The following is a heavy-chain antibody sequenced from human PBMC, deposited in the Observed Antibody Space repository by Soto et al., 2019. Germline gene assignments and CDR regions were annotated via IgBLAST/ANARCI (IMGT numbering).Heavy chain of an antibody. V-gene: IGHV1-69*08. J-gene: IGHJ4*02. CDR1: GGTFSSYT. CDR3: ARDPRGYDVPAY. Sequence: QVQLVQSGAEVKKPGSSVKVSCKASGGTFSSYTISWVRQAPGQGLEWMGRIIPILGIANYAQKFQGRVTITADKSTSTAYMELSSLRSEDTAVYYCARDPRGYDVPAYWGQGTLVTVSS. D-gene: IGHD5-12*01. CDR2: IIPILGIA.